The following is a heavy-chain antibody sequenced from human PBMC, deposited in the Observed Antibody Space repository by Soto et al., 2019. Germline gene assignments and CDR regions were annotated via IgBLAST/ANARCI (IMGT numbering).Heavy chain of an antibody. V-gene: IGHV3-23*01. CDR3: AKVRRFGELRSLY. CDR1: GFTFSSYA. Sequence: EVQLLESGGGLVQPGGSLRLSCAASGFTFSSYAMSWVRQAPGKGLEWVSAIGVSGDTTYYADSVKGRFTISRDNSKNPLKLQRGGLRAEETAVYYCAKVRRFGELRSLYWGQGTLVTVSS. CDR2: IGVSGDTT. D-gene: IGHD3-10*01. J-gene: IGHJ4*02.